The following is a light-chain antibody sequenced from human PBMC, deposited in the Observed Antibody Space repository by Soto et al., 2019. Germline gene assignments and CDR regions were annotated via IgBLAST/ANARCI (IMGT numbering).Light chain of an antibody. V-gene: IGKV1-27*01. J-gene: IGKJ4*01. CDR2: AAS. CDR3: QKYNSAPT. Sequence: DTQMTQSPSSLSASVGDRVTITSRASQGISNYLAWYQQKPGKVPKLLIYAASTLQSGVPSRFSGSGSGTDFTLTISSLQPEDVATYYCQKYNSAPTFGGGTKVDIK. CDR1: QGISNY.